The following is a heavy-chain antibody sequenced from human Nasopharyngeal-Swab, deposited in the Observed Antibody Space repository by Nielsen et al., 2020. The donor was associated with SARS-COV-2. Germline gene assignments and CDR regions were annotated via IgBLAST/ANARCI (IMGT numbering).Heavy chain of an antibody. CDR2: IGTNSGGT. CDR3: ARDSPASRGDY. CDR1: GYTFTAFS. V-gene: IGHV1-2*06. D-gene: IGHD5-24*01. Sequence: ASVKVFCKASGYTFTAFSIHWVRHSPGQGLEWVGRIGTNSGGTLYAQRFRGRVTMTRDTSVATAYMELSDLRSDDTAVYYCARDSPASRGDYWGQGTLVTVSS. J-gene: IGHJ4*02.